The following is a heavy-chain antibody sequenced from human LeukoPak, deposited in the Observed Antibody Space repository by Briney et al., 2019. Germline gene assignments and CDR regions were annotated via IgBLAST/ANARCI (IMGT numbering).Heavy chain of an antibody. CDR2: INHSGST. CDR3: ARSSGVATGFDP. V-gene: IGHV4-34*01. D-gene: IGHD3-3*01. J-gene: IGHJ5*02. Sequence: SETLSLTCAVYGGSFSGYYWSWIRQPPGKGLEWIGEINHSGSTNYNPSLKSRVTISVDTSKNQFSLKLSSVTAADTAVYYCARSSGVATGFDPWGQGTLVTVSS. CDR1: GGSFSGYY.